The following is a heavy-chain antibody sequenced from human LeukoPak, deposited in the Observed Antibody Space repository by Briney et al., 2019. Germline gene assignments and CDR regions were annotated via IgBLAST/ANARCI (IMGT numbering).Heavy chain of an antibody. CDR2: IYYSGST. CDR3: ARLGSGPDY. V-gene: IGHV4-39*07. D-gene: IGHD2-15*01. J-gene: IGHJ4*02. Sequence: SSETLSLTCTVSGGSISSSSYYWGWIRQPPGKGLEWIGSIYYSGSTYYNPSLKSRVTISVDTSKNQFSLKLSSVTAADTAVYYCARLGSGPDYWGQGTLVTVSS. CDR1: GGSISSSSYY.